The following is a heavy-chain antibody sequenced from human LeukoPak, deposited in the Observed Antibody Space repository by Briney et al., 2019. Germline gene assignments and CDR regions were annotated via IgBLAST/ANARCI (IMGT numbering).Heavy chain of an antibody. CDR2: IYYSGST. V-gene: IGHV4-59*01. CDR3: ARDPAGLNWFDP. CDR1: GGSISSYY. J-gene: IGHJ5*02. D-gene: IGHD6-13*01. Sequence: PSETLSLNCTVSGGSISSYYWSWIRQSPGKGLEWTGYIYYSGSTNYNPSLKSRVTISVDTSKNQFSLKLSSVTAADTAVYYCARDPAGLNWFDPWGQRTLVTVSS.